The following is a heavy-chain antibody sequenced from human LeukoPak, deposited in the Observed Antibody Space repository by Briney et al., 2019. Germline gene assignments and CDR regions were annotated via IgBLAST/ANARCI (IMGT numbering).Heavy chain of an antibody. CDR3: ANLNYFDWLSIFDY. CDR2: ISGSGGST. J-gene: IGHJ4*02. CDR1: GFTFSSYA. D-gene: IGHD3-9*01. V-gene: IGHV3-23*01. Sequence: GGSLRHSCAASGFTFSSYAMSWVRQAPGKGLEWVSAISGSGGSTYYADSVKGRFTISRDNSKNTLYLQMNSLRAEDTAVYYCANLNYFDWLSIFDYWGQGTPVTVSS.